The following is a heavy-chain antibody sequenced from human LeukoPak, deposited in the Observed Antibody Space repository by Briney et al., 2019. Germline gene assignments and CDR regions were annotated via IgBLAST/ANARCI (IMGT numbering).Heavy chain of an antibody. J-gene: IGHJ4*02. CDR1: GFTFGDYA. D-gene: IGHD6-19*01. V-gene: IGHV3-9*01. CDR3: AKDISPGYSSGWYYFDY. CDR2: ISWNSGSI. Sequence: GGSLRLSCAASGFTFGDYAMHWVRQAPGKGLEWVSGISWNSGSIGYADSVKGRFTISRDNAKNPLYLQMNSLRAEDTALYYCAKDISPGYSSGWYYFDYWGQGTLVTVSS.